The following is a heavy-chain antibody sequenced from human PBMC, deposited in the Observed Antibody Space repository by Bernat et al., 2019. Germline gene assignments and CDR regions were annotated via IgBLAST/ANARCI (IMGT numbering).Heavy chain of an antibody. V-gene: IGHV3-66*03. J-gene: IGHJ4*02. D-gene: IGHD5-18*01. CDR2: IYSGGST. Sequence: EVQLVESGGGLIQPGGSLRLSCAASGFTVSSNYMSWVRQAPGKGLEWVSVIYSGGSTYYADSVKGRFTISRDNSKNTLYLQMNSLRAEDTAVYYCARGQDTAMVDFDYWGQGTLVTVSS. CDR3: ARGQDTAMVDFDY. CDR1: GFTVSSNY.